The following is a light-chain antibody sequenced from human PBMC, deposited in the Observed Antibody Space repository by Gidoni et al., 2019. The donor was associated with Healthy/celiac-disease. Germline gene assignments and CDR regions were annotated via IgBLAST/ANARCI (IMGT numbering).Light chain of an antibody. J-gene: IGKJ2*01. CDR3: QQYNNWPPYT. CDR1: QSVSSN. CDR2: GAS. Sequence: EIVMTQSPATLSVSPGERATLSCRTSQSVSSNLAWYQQKHGQAPRLIIYGASTRATGIPARFSGSGSGTEFTLTISSLQSEDFAVYYCQQYNNWPPYTFGQGTKLEIK. V-gene: IGKV3D-15*01.